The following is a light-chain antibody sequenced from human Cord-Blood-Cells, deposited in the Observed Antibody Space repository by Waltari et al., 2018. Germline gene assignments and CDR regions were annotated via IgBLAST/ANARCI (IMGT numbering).Light chain of an antibody. CDR1: QSVSSY. J-gene: IGKJ4*01. Sequence: DSVFTQSPATLSLSPGGRATRHCRDSQSVSSYVAWYHQKPGQAPRLLIYDAYNRATRNPARFSASESETDFTRTISSLEAEDFVVYYCQQRSNWLTFGGGPKVEIK. CDR2: DAY. CDR3: QQRSNWLT. V-gene: IGKV3-11*01.